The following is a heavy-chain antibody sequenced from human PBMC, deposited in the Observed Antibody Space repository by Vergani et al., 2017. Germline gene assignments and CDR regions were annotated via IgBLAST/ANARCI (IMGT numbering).Heavy chain of an antibody. CDR1: GYTFTSYG. V-gene: IGHV1-18*01. Sequence: QVQLVQSGAEVKKPGASVKVSCKASGYTFTSYGISWVRQAPGQGLEWMGWISAYNGNTNYAQKLQGRVTMTTDTSTSTAYMELRSLRSDDTAVYYCAWAPSYPVMVYATPLLDYWDQGTLVTVSS. D-gene: IGHD2-8*01. CDR2: ISAYNGNT. J-gene: IGHJ4*02. CDR3: AWAPSYPVMVYATPLLDY.